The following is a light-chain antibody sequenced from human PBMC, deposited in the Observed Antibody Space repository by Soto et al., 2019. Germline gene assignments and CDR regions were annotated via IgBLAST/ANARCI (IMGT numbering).Light chain of an antibody. CDR3: LQRSNWPRT. V-gene: IGKV3-11*01. Sequence: EIVLTQSPATLSLSPGERATLSCRASQSVSNNLAWYQQKPGQAPRPLIYDASTRATAIPDRFSGSGSGTDFTLTISSLDPEDFAVYSCLQRSNWPRTFGQGTKVEIK. CDR1: QSVSNN. CDR2: DAS. J-gene: IGKJ2*01.